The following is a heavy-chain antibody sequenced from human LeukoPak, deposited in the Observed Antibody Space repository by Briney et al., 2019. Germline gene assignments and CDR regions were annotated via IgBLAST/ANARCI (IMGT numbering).Heavy chain of an antibody. V-gene: IGHV1-8*01. CDR3: ASLGGIYYDILTGYYTDDY. CDR1: GYTFTSCD. D-gene: IGHD3-9*01. Sequence: ASVKVCCKAAGYTFTSCDVNWVREATGQGLEWVGWMNPNSGNRGYAQKFQGRVTMTRNTSISTAYMELSSLRSDDTAAYYCASLGGIYYDILTGYYTDDYWGQGTLVTVSS. CDR2: MNPNSGNR. J-gene: IGHJ4*02.